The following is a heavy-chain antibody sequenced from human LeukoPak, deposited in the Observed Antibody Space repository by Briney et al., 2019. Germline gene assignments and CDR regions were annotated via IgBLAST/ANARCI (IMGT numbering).Heavy chain of an antibody. CDR3: ERGGIQLTMGLRYTFDI. J-gene: IGHJ3*02. Sequence: PSETLSLTCTVSGGSISSNNYYWGWIRQPPGKGLEWVGSLYYSGSTYYNPSLKSRVTISVDTSKNQFSLKLSSVTAADTAVYYCERGGIQLTMGLRYTFDIWGQGTMVTVSS. CDR1: GGSISSNNYY. D-gene: IGHD5-18*01. V-gene: IGHV4-39*01. CDR2: LYYSGST.